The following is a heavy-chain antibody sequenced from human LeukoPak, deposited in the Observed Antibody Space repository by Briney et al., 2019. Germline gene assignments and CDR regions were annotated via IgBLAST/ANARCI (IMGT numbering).Heavy chain of an antibody. CDR1: GFTFSSYT. V-gene: IGHV3-30-3*01. J-gene: IGHJ4*02. Sequence: PGGSLRLSCAASGFTFSSYTMQWVRQAPGKGLEWVAVISSDGTTKYYADSVKGRFTISRDNSKNTLYLQMDSLRAEDTAVYYCAKVPYYDFWSGYNRYFDYWGQGTLVTVSP. D-gene: IGHD3-3*01. CDR3: AKVPYYDFWSGYNRYFDY. CDR2: ISSDGTTK.